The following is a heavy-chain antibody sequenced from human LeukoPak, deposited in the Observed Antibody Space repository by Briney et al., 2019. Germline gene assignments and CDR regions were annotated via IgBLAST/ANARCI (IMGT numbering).Heavy chain of an antibody. CDR2: IYYSGGT. Sequence: SETLSLACTVAGGSISSYYWSWVRQPPGKVLEWIGYIYYSGGTNYNPSLKSRVTISVDTSKNQFSLKLSSVTAADTAVYYCARGPPEMATTSWALYFDYWGQGTLVTVSS. V-gene: IGHV4-59*01. CDR3: ARGPPEMATTSWALYFDY. CDR1: GGSISSYY. D-gene: IGHD5-24*01. J-gene: IGHJ4*02.